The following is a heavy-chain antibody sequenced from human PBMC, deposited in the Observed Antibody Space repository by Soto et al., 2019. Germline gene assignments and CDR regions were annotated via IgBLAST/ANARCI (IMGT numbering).Heavy chain of an antibody. CDR2: ISYDGSNK. CDR3: ARDSGTPTLVWYFDY. D-gene: IGHD1-26*01. J-gene: IGHJ4*02. Sequence: GGSLRLSCAASGFTFSSYAMHWVRQAPGKGLEWVAVISYDGSNKYYADSVKGRFTISRDNSKNTLYLQMNSLRAEDTAVYYCARDSGTPTLVWYFDYWGQGTLVTVSS. V-gene: IGHV3-30-3*01. CDR1: GFTFSSYA.